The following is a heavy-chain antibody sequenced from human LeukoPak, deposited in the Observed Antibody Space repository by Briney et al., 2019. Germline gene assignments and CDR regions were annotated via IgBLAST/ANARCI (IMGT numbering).Heavy chain of an antibody. J-gene: IGHJ5*02. CDR3: ARAGGRGWFDP. D-gene: IGHD2-15*01. CDR1: GGSFSGYY. V-gene: IGHV4-34*01. Sequence: SETLSLTCAVYGGSFSGYYWSWIRQPPGKGLEWIGEINHSGSTNYNPSLKSRVTISVDTSKNQFSLKLSSVTAADTAVCCCARAGGRGWFDPWGQGTQVTVSS. CDR2: INHSGST.